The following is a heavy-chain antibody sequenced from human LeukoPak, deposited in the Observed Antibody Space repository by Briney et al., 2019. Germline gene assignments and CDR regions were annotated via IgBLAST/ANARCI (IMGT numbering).Heavy chain of an antibody. Sequence: GASLKVSCQASGFDFTDYYVHWIRQAPGQGLEWMGWINPSSGATIYAQKFQGRVTMTRDTFTTTAYMEIHSLVSDDTAVYYCARGWQINSSGGFVDPWGQGTLVTVSS. V-gene: IGHV1-2*02. CDR2: INPSSGAT. J-gene: IGHJ5*02. CDR1: GFDFTDYY. D-gene: IGHD6-6*01. CDR3: ARGWQINSSGGFVDP.